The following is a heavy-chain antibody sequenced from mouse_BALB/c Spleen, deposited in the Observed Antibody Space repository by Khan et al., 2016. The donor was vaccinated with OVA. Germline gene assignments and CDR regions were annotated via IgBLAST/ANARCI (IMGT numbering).Heavy chain of an antibody. V-gene: IGHV3-2*02. Sequence: VQLKESGPGLVKPSQSLSLTCTVTGYSITSGYGWNWIRQFPGNKLEWMGYISYSGSTNYNPSLKSRISITRDTSKNQFFLQLNSVTTEATATXYCARTARIKYWGQGTTLTVSS. J-gene: IGHJ2*01. CDR2: ISYSGST. D-gene: IGHD1-2*01. CDR3: ARTARIKY. CDR1: GYSITSGYG.